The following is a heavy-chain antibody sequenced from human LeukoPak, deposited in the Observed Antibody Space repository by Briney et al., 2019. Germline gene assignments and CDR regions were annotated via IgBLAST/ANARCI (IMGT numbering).Heavy chain of an antibody. J-gene: IGHJ4*02. CDR3: VRNLAVAGTCFDS. CDR1: GFTFRNYW. Sequence: GGSLRLSCAASGFTFRNYWMSWVRQAPGTGLERVANIKQDGSDRNYVTSVRGRFTISRDNAESSLYLQMNSLRVEDTAVYYCVRNLAVAGTCFDSWGQGTLVTVSS. D-gene: IGHD6-19*01. CDR2: IKQDGSDR. V-gene: IGHV3-7*03.